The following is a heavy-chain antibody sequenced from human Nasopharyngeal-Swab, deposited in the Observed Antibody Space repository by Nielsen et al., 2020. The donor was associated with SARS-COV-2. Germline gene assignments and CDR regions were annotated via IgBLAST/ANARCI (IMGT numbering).Heavy chain of an antibody. D-gene: IGHD2-15*01. CDR3: AGESGPNGFDI. J-gene: IGHJ3*02. CDR2: INGDGSAR. Sequence: GESLKISCVGTGFTFNSFWMNWVRQSPGKGLEWVANINGDGSARYYVDSVRGRFTVSRDNPKNSLYLQMNNLRVEDTALYYCAGESGPNGFDIWGQGAMITVSS. V-gene: IGHV3-7*01. CDR1: GFTFNSFW.